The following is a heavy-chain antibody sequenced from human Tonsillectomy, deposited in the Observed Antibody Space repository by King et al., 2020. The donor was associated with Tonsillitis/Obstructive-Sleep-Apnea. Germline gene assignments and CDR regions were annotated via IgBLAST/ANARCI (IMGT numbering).Heavy chain of an antibody. D-gene: IGHD1-26*01. Sequence: VQLVESGGGVVQPGRSLRLSCAASGFTFISYAMHWVRQAPGKGLEWVAVISYDGSNKYYADSVKGRFTISRDNSKNTLYLQMNSLRAEDTAVYYCARDWDTYYFHYYMDVWGKGTTVTVSS. CDR1: GFTFISYA. CDR2: ISYDGSNK. CDR3: ARDWDTYYFHYYMDV. V-gene: IGHV3-30*01. J-gene: IGHJ6*03.